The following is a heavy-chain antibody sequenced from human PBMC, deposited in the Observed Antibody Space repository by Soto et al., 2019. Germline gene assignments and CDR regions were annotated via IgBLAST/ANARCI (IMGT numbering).Heavy chain of an antibody. CDR3: ARGLSFRGDFDV. D-gene: IGHD2-21*02. Sequence: SETLSLTCNVSGGSISSSSWWTWVRQSPGKGLEWIGEIYHAGSPNYNPSFQSRVTILADKSKNHFSLRLTSVTAADTAIYYCARGLSFRGDFDVWGQGTTVTVSS. J-gene: IGHJ3*01. CDR1: GGSISSSSW. V-gene: IGHV4-4*02. CDR2: IYHAGSP.